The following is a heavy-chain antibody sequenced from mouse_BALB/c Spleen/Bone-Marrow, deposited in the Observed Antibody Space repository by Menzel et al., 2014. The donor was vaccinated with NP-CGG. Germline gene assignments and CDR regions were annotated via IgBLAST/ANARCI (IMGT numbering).Heavy chain of an antibody. D-gene: IGHD2-4*01. CDR1: GYTFNLYW. Sequence: VQLQQSGAELMKPGASVKISCKAAGYTFNLYWIEWAKQRPGHGLEWIGEILPGSGTTNYNERFRGKGTFTADTSSSTAYMQLSSLTSEDSAVYYCARLITTGGFASWGQGTLVTVSA. V-gene: IGHV1-9*01. CDR2: ILPGSGTT. J-gene: IGHJ3*01. CDR3: ARLITTGGFAS.